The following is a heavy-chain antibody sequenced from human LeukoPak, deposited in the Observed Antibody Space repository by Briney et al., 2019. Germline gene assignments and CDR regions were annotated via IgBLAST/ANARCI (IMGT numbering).Heavy chain of an antibody. CDR2: IYYSGST. CDR1: GGSISHYY. CDR3: AREGKNWYGYWHY. D-gene: IGHD1-1*01. Sequence: SETLSLTCTVSGGSISHYYWSWIRQPPGKGLEWIGYIYYSGSTNYNPSLQSRVTISVDTSKSQFSLKLRSVTAADTAVYYCAREGKNWYGYWHYWGQGTLVTVSS. V-gene: IGHV4-59*13. J-gene: IGHJ4*02.